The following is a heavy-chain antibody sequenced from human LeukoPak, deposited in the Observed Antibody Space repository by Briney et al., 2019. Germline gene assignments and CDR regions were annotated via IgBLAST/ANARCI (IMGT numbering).Heavy chain of an antibody. CDR2: IKQDGSEK. V-gene: IGHV3-7*01. Sequence: GGSLRLSCAASGFIFNNYWISWVRQAPGEGLEWVANIKQDGSEKYYVDSVKGRFTISRDNAKNSLYLQMNCLRAEDTAVYYCARQRRYCSGDNCYQRTFDYWGQGTLVTVSS. CDR3: ARQRRYCSGDNCYQRTFDY. CDR1: GFIFNNYW. J-gene: IGHJ4*02. D-gene: IGHD2-15*01.